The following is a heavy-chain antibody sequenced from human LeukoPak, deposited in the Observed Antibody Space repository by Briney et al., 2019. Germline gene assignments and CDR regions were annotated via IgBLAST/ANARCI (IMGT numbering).Heavy chain of an antibody. V-gene: IGHV3-43*02. CDR2: ISGDGGST. J-gene: IGHJ5*02. CDR3: AKFVAGSYYLWFDP. D-gene: IGHD1-26*01. CDR1: GFTFADYA. Sequence: PGGSLRLSCAASGFTFADYAMHWVRQAPGKGLEWVSLISGDGGSTYYADSVKGRFTISRDNSKNSLYLQMNSLRTEDTAFYYCAKFVAGSYYLWFDPWGQGTLVTVSS.